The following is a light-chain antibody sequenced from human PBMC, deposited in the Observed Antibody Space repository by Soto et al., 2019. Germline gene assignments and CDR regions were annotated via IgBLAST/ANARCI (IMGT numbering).Light chain of an antibody. CDR3: AAWDDSLSGYV. J-gene: IGLJ1*01. Sequence: QSVLTQPPSASGTPGQRITISCSGSSTNIGSSYVYWYQQLPGTAPKLLMYNNNQRPSGVPDRVSGSKSGTSASLAISGLRSDDEGDYYCAAWDDSLSGYVFGTGTKV. V-gene: IGLV1-47*02. CDR2: NNN. CDR1: STNIGSSY.